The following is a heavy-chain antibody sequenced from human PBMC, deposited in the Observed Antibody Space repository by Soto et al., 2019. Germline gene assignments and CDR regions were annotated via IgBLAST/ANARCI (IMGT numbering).Heavy chain of an antibody. V-gene: IGHV3-23*01. J-gene: IGHJ4*02. Sequence: LQSGGGVVQPGESLRLSCAASGFSLRDHALSWVRQAAGGGLEWVSGISGSEDRTNYAGFVRGRFIISKDRAKNPFYLDMRGLGVDDPAVYFCGRTYTGGWGQGTLVTVSS. CDR3: GRTYTGG. CDR1: GFSLRDHA. CDR2: ISGSEDRT. D-gene: IGHD3-10*01.